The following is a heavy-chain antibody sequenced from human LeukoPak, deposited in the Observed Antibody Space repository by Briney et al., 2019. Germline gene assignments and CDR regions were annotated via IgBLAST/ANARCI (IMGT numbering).Heavy chain of an antibody. CDR3: TTYSYCSTTTCYASSNYYYGLDA. CDR1: GFTFSNAW. D-gene: IGHD2-2*01. J-gene: IGHJ6*02. Sequence: PGGSLRLSCAASGFTFSNAWMTGVGQARGQGLEWVGRIYRNADGATTDYAAPVKDRFIISRDDSKNTLYLQMNSLKTEDTAVYYCTTYSYCSTTTCYASSNYYYGLDAWGQGTSVTVSS. CDR2: IYRNADGATT. V-gene: IGHV3-15*05.